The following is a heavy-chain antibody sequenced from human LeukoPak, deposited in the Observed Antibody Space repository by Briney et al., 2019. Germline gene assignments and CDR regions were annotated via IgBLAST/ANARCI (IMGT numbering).Heavy chain of an antibody. D-gene: IGHD2-8*01. CDR3: ARDSGYCTNGVCYYYYYMDV. CDR1: GFTFSSYG. V-gene: IGHV3-30*03. J-gene: IGHJ6*03. Sequence: GGSLRLSCAASGFTFSSYGMHWVRQAPGKGLEWVAVISYDGSNKYYADSVKGRFTISRDNSKNTLYLQMNSLRAEDTAVYYCARDSGYCTNGVCYYYYYMDVWGKGTTVAVSS. CDR2: ISYDGSNK.